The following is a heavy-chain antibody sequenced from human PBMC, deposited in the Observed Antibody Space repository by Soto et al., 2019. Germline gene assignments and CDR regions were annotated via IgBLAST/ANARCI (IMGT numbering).Heavy chain of an antibody. CDR2: VSTSGNV. CDR1: GGSLTKYY. Sequence: PSETLSLTCTVSGGSLTKYYWSWIRQPAGKGLEWIGRVSTSGNVVSKASLRSRLTMSVDTSKNQFSLRLTSVTAADTAVYYCARDNNDFWSLYPLAFDYWGQGALVSLL. CDR3: ARDNNDFWSLYPLAFDY. D-gene: IGHD3-3*01. V-gene: IGHV4-4*07. J-gene: IGHJ4*02.